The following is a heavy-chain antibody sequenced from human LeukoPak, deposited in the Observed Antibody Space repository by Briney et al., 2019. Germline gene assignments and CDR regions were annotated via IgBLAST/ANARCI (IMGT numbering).Heavy chain of an antibody. Sequence: GASVKVSCKASGYTFTGYYMHWVRQAPGQGLEWMGWINPNSGGTNYAQKFQGRVTMTRDTSISTAYMELSRLRSDDTAVYYCAKPDRRSSAVAPSSVWGQGTMVTVSS. CDR2: INPNSGGT. D-gene: IGHD6-19*01. CDR3: AKPDRRSSAVAPSSV. V-gene: IGHV1-2*02. J-gene: IGHJ3*01. CDR1: GYTFTGYY.